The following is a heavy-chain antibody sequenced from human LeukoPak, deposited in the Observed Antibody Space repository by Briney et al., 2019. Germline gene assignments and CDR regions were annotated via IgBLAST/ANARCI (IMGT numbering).Heavy chain of an antibody. CDR3: ARGLWSGYNYFDY. D-gene: IGHD3-3*01. CDR1: GYSFTTYW. Sequence: GESLKISCQASGYSFTTYWIGWVRQMPGKGLEWMGIIYLGDSDTRYSPSFQGQVTISADKSITTAYLQWSGLKASDTAMYYCARGLWSGYNYFDYWGQGTLVTVSS. CDR2: IYLGDSDT. V-gene: IGHV5-51*01. J-gene: IGHJ4*02.